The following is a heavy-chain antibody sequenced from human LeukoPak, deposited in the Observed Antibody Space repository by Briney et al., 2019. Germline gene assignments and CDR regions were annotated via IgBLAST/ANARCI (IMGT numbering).Heavy chain of an antibody. CDR1: GFTFSSYA. Sequence: GGSLRLSCAASGFTFSSYAMTWVRQPPGKGLEWVSAVSGIGGSTFYADSVKGRFTISRDNSKNTLYLQMNSLRAEDTAVYYCAKMPASSTSCFDYWGQGTLVTVSS. CDR2: VSGIGGST. J-gene: IGHJ4*02. D-gene: IGHD2-2*01. CDR3: AKMPASSTSCFDY. V-gene: IGHV3-23*01.